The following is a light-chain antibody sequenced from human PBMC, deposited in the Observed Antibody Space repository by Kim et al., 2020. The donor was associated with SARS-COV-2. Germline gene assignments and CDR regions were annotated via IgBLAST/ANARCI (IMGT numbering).Light chain of an antibody. J-gene: IGLJ2*01. Sequence: GHKVTIACSRSSSNIGNNYVSWYQQLPGTAPTLLIYDNNKRPSVIPDRFSGSKSGTSATLGITGLQTGDEADYYCGTWDSSLSAVVFGGGTQLTVL. V-gene: IGLV1-51*01. CDR3: GTWDSSLSAVV. CDR2: DNN. CDR1: SSNIGNNY.